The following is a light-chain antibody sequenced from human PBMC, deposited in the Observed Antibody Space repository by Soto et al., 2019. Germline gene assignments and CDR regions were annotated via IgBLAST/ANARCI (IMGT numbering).Light chain of an antibody. Sequence: SALAKPASVSGSPGQSITISCTGTSNDSGGYDYVSWYQHHPGIAPKLIIYDVSDRPSGVSNRFSGSKSGNTASLTISGLQAEDEAEYYCNSSTTTSPLYVFGSGTKLTVL. CDR2: DVS. J-gene: IGLJ1*01. V-gene: IGLV2-14*03. CDR1: SNDSGGYDY. CDR3: NSSTTTSPLYV.